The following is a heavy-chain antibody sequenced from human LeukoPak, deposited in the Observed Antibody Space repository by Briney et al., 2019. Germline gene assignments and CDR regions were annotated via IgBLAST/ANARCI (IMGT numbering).Heavy chain of an antibody. CDR1: GGSISSGDYY. CDR2: IYYSGST. CDR3: ARAPSNYDILTGPPHSGYYFDY. J-gene: IGHJ4*02. V-gene: IGHV4-30-4*08. D-gene: IGHD3-9*01. Sequence: PSETLSLTCTVSGGSISSGDYYWSWIRQPPGKGLEWIGYIYYSGSTYYNPSLKSRVTISVDTSKNQFSLKLSSVTAADTAVYYCARAPSNYDILTGPPHSGYYFDYWGQGTLVTVSS.